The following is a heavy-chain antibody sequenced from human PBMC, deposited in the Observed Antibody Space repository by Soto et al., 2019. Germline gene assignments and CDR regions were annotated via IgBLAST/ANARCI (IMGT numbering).Heavy chain of an antibody. D-gene: IGHD1-26*01. V-gene: IGHV1-8*01. Sequence: QVQLVQSGAEVREPWASVKVSCKASGYSFTSLDINWVRQTAGQGLEWMGWMEPSTGRTGYAQKFKGRVTMTRDTSINPAYMDLPTLTSDDTAFYYCARGVSAGVDYWGQGTLAIVSS. CDR3: ARGVSAGVDY. CDR2: MEPSTGRT. CDR1: GYSFTSLD. J-gene: IGHJ4*02.